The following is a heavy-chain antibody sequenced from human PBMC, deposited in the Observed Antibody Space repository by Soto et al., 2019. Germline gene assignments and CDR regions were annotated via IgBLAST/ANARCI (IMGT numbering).Heavy chain of an antibody. V-gene: IGHV1-69*02. Sequence: ASVKVSCKASGGTFSIYTISWVRQAPGQGLEWMGRIIPILGIANYAQKFQGRVTITADKSTSTAYMELSSLRSEDTAVYYCARALVPAATYYYYYYMDVWGKGTTVTVSS. D-gene: IGHD2-2*01. J-gene: IGHJ6*03. CDR1: GGTFSIYT. CDR2: IIPILGIA. CDR3: ARALVPAATYYYYYYMDV.